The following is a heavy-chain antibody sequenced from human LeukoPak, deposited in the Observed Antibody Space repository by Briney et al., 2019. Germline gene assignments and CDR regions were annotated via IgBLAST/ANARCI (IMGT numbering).Heavy chain of an antibody. CDR3: AVTPIQANYFDY. J-gene: IGHJ4*02. CDR1: GVSISSYY. Sequence: SETLSLTCTVSGVSISSYYWSWIRQAPGKGLEWIGYIYYSGSTNHNPSLKSRVTISVDTSKNQFSLKLSSVTAADTAVYYCAVTPIQANYFDYWGQGTLVTVSS. CDR2: IYYSGST. D-gene: IGHD1-1*01. V-gene: IGHV4-59*01.